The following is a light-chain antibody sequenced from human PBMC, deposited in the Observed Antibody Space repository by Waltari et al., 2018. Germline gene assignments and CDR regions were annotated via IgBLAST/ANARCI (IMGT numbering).Light chain of an antibody. CDR1: SSDVGSYNR. J-gene: IGLJ1*01. Sequence: QSALTQPPSVSGSPGQSVTLSCTGTSSDVGSYNRVSWYQQPPGTVPKLMIYEVSTRPAGVPYRFAGSKSGNTASLTVTGLQAEDEADYYCSSYTNSSTYVFGTGTKVTVL. CDR2: EVS. V-gene: IGLV2-18*02. CDR3: SSYTNSSTYV.